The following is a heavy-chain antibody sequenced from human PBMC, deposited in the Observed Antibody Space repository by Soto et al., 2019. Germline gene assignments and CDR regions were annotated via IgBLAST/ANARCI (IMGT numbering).Heavy chain of an antibody. CDR2: IYYSGST. V-gene: IGHV4-39*01. CDR1: GGSISSSSYY. Sequence: ASETLSLTCTVSGGSISSSSYYWGWIRQPPGKGLEWIGSIYYSGSTYYNPSLKSRVTISVDTSKNQFSLKLSSVTAADTAVYYCARVKGRGPFDIWGQGTMVTVSS. J-gene: IGHJ3*02. CDR3: ARVKGRGPFDI.